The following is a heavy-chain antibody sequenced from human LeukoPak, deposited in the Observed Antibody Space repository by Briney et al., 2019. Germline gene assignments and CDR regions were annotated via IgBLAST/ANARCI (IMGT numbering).Heavy chain of an antibody. V-gene: IGHV3-23*01. D-gene: IGHD3-10*01. CDR2: ISGSGGST. Sequence: GGSLRLSCAASGFTFSSYAMSWVRQAPGKGLEWVSAISGSGGSTYYADSVKGRFTISRDNSKNTLYLQMNSLRAEDTAVYYCAAGRFWYGENDAFDIWGQGTMVTVSS. CDR1: GFTFSSYA. J-gene: IGHJ3*02. CDR3: AAGRFWYGENDAFDI.